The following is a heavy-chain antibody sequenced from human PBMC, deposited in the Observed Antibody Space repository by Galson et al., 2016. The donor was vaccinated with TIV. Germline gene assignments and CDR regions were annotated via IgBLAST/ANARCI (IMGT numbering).Heavy chain of an antibody. Sequence: SLRLSCAAAGFTFRTYGMHWVRQAPGKGLEWVAFVGYGGSKKYYGDSVKGRFTISRDNSQNTVSLQLNSLRPEDKAVYFSVKDSAYYNPESYSGYFDHWGQGTLVTVSS. CDR2: VGYGGSKK. J-gene: IGHJ4*02. CDR1: GFTFRTYG. D-gene: IGHD3-10*01. V-gene: IGHV3-30*02. CDR3: VKDSAYYNPESYSGYFDH.